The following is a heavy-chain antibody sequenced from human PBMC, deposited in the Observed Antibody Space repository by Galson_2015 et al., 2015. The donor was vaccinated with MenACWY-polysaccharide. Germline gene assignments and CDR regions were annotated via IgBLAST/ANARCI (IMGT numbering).Heavy chain of an antibody. Sequence: SLRLSCAASGSRFSHSGMHWVRQAPGKGLEWVAVIQYDGSKIVYADSVKGRFTISRDNSKNTLFLEMNSLGTEDTAVYYCAREGSRIVLLAFETRGQGTMVTVAS. CDR2: IQYDGSKI. J-gene: IGHJ3*02. CDR1: GSRFSHSG. V-gene: IGHV3-33*01. CDR3: AREGSRIVLLAFET. D-gene: IGHD6-13*01.